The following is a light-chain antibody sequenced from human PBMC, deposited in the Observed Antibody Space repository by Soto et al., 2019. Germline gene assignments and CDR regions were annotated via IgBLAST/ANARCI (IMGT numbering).Light chain of an antibody. V-gene: IGLV2-14*01. CDR1: TSDIGSHNY. CDR3: ASYITTSPVEV. Sequence: QSALTQPASVSGSPGQSITVSCSGSTSDIGSHNYVSWYQQRPGEAPKLLIYEVRYRPSGVSTRFSGYKSGNTASLTISGLQPADEADYYCASYITTSPVEVFGTGTKVTVL. CDR2: EVR. J-gene: IGLJ1*01.